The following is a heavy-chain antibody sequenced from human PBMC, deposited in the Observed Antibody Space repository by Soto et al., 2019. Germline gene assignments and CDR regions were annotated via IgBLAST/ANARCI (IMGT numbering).Heavy chain of an antibody. J-gene: IGHJ4*02. V-gene: IGHV3-23*01. Sequence: PGGSLRLSCAASGFNDTSYGMSCLRQAPGKGLEWFSVLSGSGIVKEYADSVKGRFTISRDFSRNPLYLQMTRLRVEDTAVYYCAKDRYCSATSCQDFGSWGQGTLVPVPQ. CDR2: LSGSGIVK. CDR1: GFNDTSYG. CDR3: AKDRYCSATSCQDFGS. D-gene: IGHD2-2*01.